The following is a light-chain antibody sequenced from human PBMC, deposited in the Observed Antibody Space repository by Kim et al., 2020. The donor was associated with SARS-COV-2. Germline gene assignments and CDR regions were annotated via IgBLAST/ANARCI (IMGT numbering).Light chain of an antibody. Sequence: SPGERSTRSFRASQTFTSNYLALYQQKPGQAPRLLIYGASSRATGIPDRFSGSGSGTDFTLTISRLEPEDFAVYYCQQYGSSPATFGQGTKVDIK. CDR1: QTFTSNY. V-gene: IGKV3-20*01. CDR2: GAS. J-gene: IGKJ1*01. CDR3: QQYGSSPAT.